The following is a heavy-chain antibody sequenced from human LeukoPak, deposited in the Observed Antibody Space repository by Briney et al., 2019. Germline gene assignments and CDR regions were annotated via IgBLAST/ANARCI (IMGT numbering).Heavy chain of an antibody. CDR2: INHSGST. CDR1: GGSFSNYY. D-gene: IGHD2/OR15-2a*01. J-gene: IGHJ3*02. CDR3: ARDFSAAFDI. Sequence: SETLSLTCAVYGGSFSNYYWSWIRQPPGKGLEWIGEINHSGSTNYNPSLKSRVTMSVDTSKNQFSLKLSSVTAADTAVYYCARDFSAAFDIWGQGTMVTVSS. V-gene: IGHV4-34*01.